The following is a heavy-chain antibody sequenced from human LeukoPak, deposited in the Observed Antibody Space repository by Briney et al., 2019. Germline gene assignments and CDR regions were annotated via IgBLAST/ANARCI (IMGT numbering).Heavy chain of an antibody. CDR2: ISGRGGST. CDR3: AKVRREDYCSSTSCYPRGYYGMDV. D-gene: IGHD2-2*01. CDR1: GFTFSSYA. Sequence: GGSLRLSCAASGFTFSSYAMSWVRQAPGKGLEWVSAISGRGGSTYYADSVKGRFTISRDNSKNTLYLQMNSLRAEDTAVYYCAKVRREDYCSSTSCYPRGYYGMDVWGQGTTVTVSS. V-gene: IGHV3-23*01. J-gene: IGHJ6*02.